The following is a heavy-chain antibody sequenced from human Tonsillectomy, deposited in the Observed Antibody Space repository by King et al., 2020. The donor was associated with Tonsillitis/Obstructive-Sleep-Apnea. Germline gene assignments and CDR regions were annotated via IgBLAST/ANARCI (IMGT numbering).Heavy chain of an antibody. J-gene: IGHJ4*01. CDR3: ARRSRRTYTFDY. CDR1: GGSIDSYY. V-gene: IGHV4-59*01. Sequence: VQLQQSGPGLVKPSETLSLTCTVSGGSIDSYYWSWIRQPPGKGLEWIGNIYYIGSTNYNPSLKSRVTISVDTSKNQFSLKLNSVTAADSAMYYCARRSRRTYTFDYWGHGSLVTVSS. D-gene: IGHD3-10*01. CDR2: IYYIGST.